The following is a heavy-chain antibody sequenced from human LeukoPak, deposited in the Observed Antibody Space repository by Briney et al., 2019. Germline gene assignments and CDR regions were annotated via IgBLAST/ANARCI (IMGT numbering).Heavy chain of an antibody. CDR1: GGSFSGYY. Sequence: ASETLSLTCAVYGGSFSGYYWSWIRQPPGKGLEWIGEINHSGSTNYNPSFKSRVTISVDTSKNQFSLKLSSVTAADTAVYYCARAARKAKENYYGMDVWGQGTTVTVSS. J-gene: IGHJ6*02. CDR2: INHSGST. CDR3: ARAARKAKENYYGMDV. V-gene: IGHV4-34*01.